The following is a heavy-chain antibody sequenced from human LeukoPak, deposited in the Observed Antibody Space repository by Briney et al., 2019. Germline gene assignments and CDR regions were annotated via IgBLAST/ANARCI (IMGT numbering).Heavy chain of an antibody. J-gene: IGHJ6*03. V-gene: IGHV3-74*01. CDR3: AREDLPHYGSMPRYYYMDV. D-gene: IGHD3-10*01. CDR2: IDTYGTGT. Sequence: PGGSLRLSCAASGFTFSSYWMHWVRQDPGKGLLWVSRIDTYGTGTAYADSAKGRFTISRDNAKNTLSLQMNSLRAEDTAVYYCAREDLPHYGSMPRYYYMDVWGKGTTVTISS. CDR1: GFTFSSYW.